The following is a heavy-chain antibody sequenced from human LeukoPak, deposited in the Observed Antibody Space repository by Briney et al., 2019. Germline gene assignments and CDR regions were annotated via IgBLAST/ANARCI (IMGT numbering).Heavy chain of an antibody. J-gene: IGHJ3*02. CDR3: ARDQYKWELPDAFDI. D-gene: IGHD1-26*01. CDR2: IFSYGST. CDR1: GFTVSGNY. V-gene: IGHV3-66*03. Sequence: GGSLRLSCEASGFTVSGNYMSWVRQAPGKGLEWVSVIFSYGSTYYADSVKDRFTVSRDYSKNTLYLQMNSLRAEDTAVYYCARDQYKWELPDAFDIWGQGTTVTVSS.